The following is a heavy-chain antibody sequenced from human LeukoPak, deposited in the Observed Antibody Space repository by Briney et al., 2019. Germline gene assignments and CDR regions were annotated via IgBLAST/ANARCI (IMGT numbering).Heavy chain of an antibody. J-gene: IGHJ4*02. V-gene: IGHV3-48*01. Sequence: GGSLRLSCAASGFTFSTYSMNWVRQAPGKGLEWVSYISGTSSLIYYADSVKGRFTISRDNSKNTLHLQMNSLRAEDTAVYYCAKSQQLVFFEHWGQGTLVTVSS. CDR3: AKSQQLVFFEH. D-gene: IGHD6-13*01. CDR1: GFTFSTYS. CDR2: ISGTSSLI.